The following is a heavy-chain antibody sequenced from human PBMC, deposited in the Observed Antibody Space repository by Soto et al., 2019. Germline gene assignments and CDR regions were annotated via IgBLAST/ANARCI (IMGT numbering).Heavy chain of an antibody. CDR2: IIPIFGTP. V-gene: IGHV1-69*12. CDR1: GGTFSSYA. D-gene: IGHD4-4*01. CDR3: ARQPTVTPYYYYGMAV. Sequence: QVQLVQSGAEVKKPGSSVKVSCKASGGTFSSYAISWVRQAPGQGLEWMGGIIPIFGTPDYAQKFQGRVTITADESTRTAYMELSSLRSEDTGVYYCARQPTVTPYYYYGMAVWGQGPRVTVSS. J-gene: IGHJ6*02.